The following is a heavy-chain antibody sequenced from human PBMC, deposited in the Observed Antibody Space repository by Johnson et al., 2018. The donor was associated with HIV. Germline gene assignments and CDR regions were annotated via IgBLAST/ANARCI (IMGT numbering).Heavy chain of an antibody. CDR2: IYSDGST. J-gene: IGHJ3*02. D-gene: IGHD1-26*01. Sequence: VQLVESGGGLVQPGGSLRLSCAASGFTVSSNYMSWVRQAPGKGLEWVSVIYSDGSTYHAYSVKGRFTISRDNSKNTLYVQMNSLRAEDTAVYYCARYSGSARALDIWGQGTMVTVSS. CDR3: ARYSGSARALDI. CDR1: GFTVSSNY. V-gene: IGHV3-66*01.